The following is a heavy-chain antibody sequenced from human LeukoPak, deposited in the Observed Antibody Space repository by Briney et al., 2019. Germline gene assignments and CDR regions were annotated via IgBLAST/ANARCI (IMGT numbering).Heavy chain of an antibody. D-gene: IGHD3-22*01. CDR1: GFTVSSNY. CDR2: IYSGGST. CDR3: AKNYYDSSGLFDY. J-gene: IGHJ4*02. Sequence: GGSLRLSCAASGFTVSSNYMSWVRQAPGKGLEWVSVIYSGGSTYYADSVKGRFTISRDNSKNTLYLQMNSLRAEDTAVYYCAKNYYDSSGLFDYWGQGTLVTVSS. V-gene: IGHV3-53*01.